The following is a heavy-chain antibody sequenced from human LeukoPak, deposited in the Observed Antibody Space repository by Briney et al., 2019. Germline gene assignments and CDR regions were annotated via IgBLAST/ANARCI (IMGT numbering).Heavy chain of an antibody. CDR1: GYSFAAYY. CDR2: INPINPNSDDV. Sequence: ASVKVSCKASGYSFAAYYIHWVRQAPGQGLEWMGWINPINPNSDDVSYAQNFRGRVTMTRDTSISTAYMELSSLTSDDTALYYDTIAGYSSSLYDYWGQGTLVTVSS. V-gene: IGHV1-2*02. J-gene: IGHJ4*02. D-gene: IGHD6-13*01. CDR3: TIAGYSSSLYDY.